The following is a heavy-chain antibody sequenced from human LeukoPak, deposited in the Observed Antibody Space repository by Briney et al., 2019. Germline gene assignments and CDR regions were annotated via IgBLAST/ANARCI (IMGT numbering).Heavy chain of an antibody. CDR2: ISDSGAST. D-gene: IGHD6-19*01. CDR1: GFTFSSFA. CDR3: AIAKGPVDIVVAATGVFGY. V-gene: IGHV3-23*01. Sequence: PGGSLRLSCAASGFTFSSFAMSWVRQAPGKGLEWVSGISDSGASTYYPDSVKGRFTISRDNSKNMLYLQMNSLRADDTAVYYCAIAKGPVDIVVAATGVFGYWGQGTLVTVSS. J-gene: IGHJ4*02.